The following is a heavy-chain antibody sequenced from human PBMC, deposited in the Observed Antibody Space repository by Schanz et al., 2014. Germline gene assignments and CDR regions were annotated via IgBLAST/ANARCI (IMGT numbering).Heavy chain of an antibody. Sequence: VQLVESGGGLVQPGGSLRLSCTASGFTFSSYSMNWVRQAPGKGLEWVAILWHDGSKKYYADSVRGRITMSRDNSKNTMYLQINNLRADDTAVYYCARELPGVVAFDFWGQGTMVTVSS. CDR3: ARELPGVVAFDF. V-gene: IGHV3-33*08. CDR2: LWHDGSKK. J-gene: IGHJ3*01. D-gene: IGHD7-27*01. CDR1: GFTFSSYS.